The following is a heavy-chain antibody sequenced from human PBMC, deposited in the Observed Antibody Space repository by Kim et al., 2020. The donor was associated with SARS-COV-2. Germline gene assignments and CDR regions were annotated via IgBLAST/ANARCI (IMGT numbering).Heavy chain of an antibody. J-gene: IGHJ4*02. V-gene: IGHV3-30*03. CDR2: ISYDGSNK. D-gene: IGHD5-18*01. CDR1: GFTFSSYG. CDR3: AIIYSYGYANFDY. Sequence: GGSLRLSCAASGFTFSSYGMHWVRQAPGKGLEWVAVISYDGSNKYYADSVKGRFTISRDNSKNTLYLQMNSLRAEDTAVYYCAIIYSYGYANFDYWGQGT.